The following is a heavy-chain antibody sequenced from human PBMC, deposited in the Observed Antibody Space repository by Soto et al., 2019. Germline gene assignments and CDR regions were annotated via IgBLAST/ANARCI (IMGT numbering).Heavy chain of an antibody. Sequence: DVQLVESGGGLVQPGRSLRLSCAASGFTFDDYAMHWVRQAPGKGLEWVSGISWNSGSIGYAGSVKGRFTISRDKAKYSLYLQMNSLRAEDTAFYYCAKDYSGGLSYWYFDLWGRGTLVTVSS. J-gene: IGHJ2*01. CDR3: AKDYSGGLSYWYFDL. V-gene: IGHV3-9*01. D-gene: IGHD2-15*01. CDR2: ISWNSGSI. CDR1: GFTFDDYA.